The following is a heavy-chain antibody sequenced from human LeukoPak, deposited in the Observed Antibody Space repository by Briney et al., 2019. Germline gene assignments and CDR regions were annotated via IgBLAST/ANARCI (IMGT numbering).Heavy chain of an antibody. CDR3: ARSGSYAAAGDY. J-gene: IGHJ4*02. Sequence: SETLSLTCTVSGGSISSYYWSWIGQPPGKGLEWIGYIYYSGSTNYNPSLKSRVTMSLDTSKNQLSLKLSSVTAADTAVYYCARSGSYAAAGDYWGQGTLVTVSS. D-gene: IGHD2-15*01. CDR1: GGSISSYY. V-gene: IGHV4-59*08. CDR2: IYYSGST.